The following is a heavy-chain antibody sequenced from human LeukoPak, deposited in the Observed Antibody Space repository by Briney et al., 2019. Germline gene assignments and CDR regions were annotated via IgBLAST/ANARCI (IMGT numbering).Heavy chain of an antibody. CDR3: ARVPAMITFGGVSPDLPDT. J-gene: IGHJ4*02. CDR2: IYYSGST. V-gene: IGHV4-39*07. CDR1: GGSISSSSYY. D-gene: IGHD3-16*01. Sequence: PSETLSLTCTVSGGSISSSSYYWGWIRQPPGKGLEWIGSIYYSGSTYYNPSLKSRVTISVDTSKNQFSLKLSSVTAADTAVYYCARVPAMITFGGVSPDLPDTWGQGTLVTVSS.